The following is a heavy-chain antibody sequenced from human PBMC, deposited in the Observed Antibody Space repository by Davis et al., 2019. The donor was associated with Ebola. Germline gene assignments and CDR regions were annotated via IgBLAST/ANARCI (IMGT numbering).Heavy chain of an antibody. V-gene: IGHV3-73*01. CDR1: GFTFSGSA. Sequence: GESLKISCAASGFTFSGSAMHWVRQASGKGLEWVGRIRSKANSYATAYAASVKGRFTISRDDSKNTAYLQMNSLKTEDTAVYYCTSIPDHYDFWRGTDYWGQGTLVTVSS. D-gene: IGHD3-3*01. CDR3: TSIPDHYDFWRGTDY. J-gene: IGHJ4*02. CDR2: IRSKANSYAT.